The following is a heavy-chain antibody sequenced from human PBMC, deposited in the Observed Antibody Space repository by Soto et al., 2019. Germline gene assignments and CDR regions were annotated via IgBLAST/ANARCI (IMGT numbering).Heavy chain of an antibody. CDR2: VSYTGST. CDR1: GVSISSHY. V-gene: IGHV4-59*11. Sequence: PSETLSLTCTVSGVSISSHYWILIRQPPGKGLEWIGYVSYTGSTYYNPSLQSRVTISLGTSMNRFSLKVASVTAADTAVYYCARLSVDLNDYWSLDPWGQGTLVTVSS. CDR3: ARLSVDLNDYWSLDP. D-gene: IGHD1-1*01. J-gene: IGHJ5*02.